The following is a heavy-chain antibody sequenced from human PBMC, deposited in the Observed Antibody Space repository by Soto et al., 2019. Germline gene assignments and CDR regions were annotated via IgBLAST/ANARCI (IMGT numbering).Heavy chain of an antibody. D-gene: IGHD6-13*01. CDR2: ISYGGSSK. CDR3: AKSSSYYYYYGTDV. Sequence: GGSPRLSCAASGLTFSSYAMSWVRQDPGKGLEWVAVISYGGSSKYYADSVKGRFTISRDNSKNTLYLQMNSLRAEDTAVYYCAKSSSYYYYYGTDVWGQGTTVTVSS. J-gene: IGHJ6*02. CDR1: GLTFSSYA. V-gene: IGHV3-30*18.